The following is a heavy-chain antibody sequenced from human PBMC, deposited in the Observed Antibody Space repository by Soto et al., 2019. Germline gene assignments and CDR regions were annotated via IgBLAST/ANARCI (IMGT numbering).Heavy chain of an antibody. CDR2: IVPMVGRT. Sequence: QVQLVQSGAEVKKTGSSVKVSCKASGGSFSSYTISWVRQAPGQGLEWMGRIVPMVGRTIYAQKFQGRVAISADKSTTTAYMDLSNLASEDTAMYYCALDSRSDVFDIWGQGTLVTVSS. CDR3: ALDSRSDVFDI. V-gene: IGHV1-69*02. J-gene: IGHJ3*02. CDR1: GGSFSSYT. D-gene: IGHD1-1*01.